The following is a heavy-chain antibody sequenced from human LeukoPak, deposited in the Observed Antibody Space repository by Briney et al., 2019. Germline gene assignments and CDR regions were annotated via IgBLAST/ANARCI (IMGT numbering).Heavy chain of an antibody. CDR2: ISAYNDNT. D-gene: IGHD4-11*01. J-gene: IGHJ4*02. Sequence: ASVKVSCKASGYSFTSYGISWVRQAPGQGLEWMGWISAYNDNTNYAQKLQGRVTMTTDTSTSTAYMELRSLRSDDTAVYYCARGGYSDSDYYFDYWGQGTLVTVSS. CDR1: GYSFTSYG. V-gene: IGHV1-18*01. CDR3: ARGGYSDSDYYFDY.